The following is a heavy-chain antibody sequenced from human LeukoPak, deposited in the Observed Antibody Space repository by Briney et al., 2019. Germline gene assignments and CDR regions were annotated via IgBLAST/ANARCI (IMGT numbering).Heavy chain of an antibody. CDR1: GGSISSSSYY. CDR3: ARPSEVVIDNYHSEYFQH. D-gene: IGHD3-22*01. Sequence: SETLSLTCTVSGGSISSSSYYWGWIRQPPGKGLEWIGSIYYSGSTYYNPSLKSRVTISVDTSKNQFSLKLSSVTAADTAVYYRARPSEVVIDNYHSEYFQHWGQGTLVTVSS. V-gene: IGHV4-39*01. CDR2: IYYSGST. J-gene: IGHJ1*01.